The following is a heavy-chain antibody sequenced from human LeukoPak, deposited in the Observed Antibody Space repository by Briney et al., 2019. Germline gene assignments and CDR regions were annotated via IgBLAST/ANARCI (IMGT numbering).Heavy chain of an antibody. CDR1: GDSISSYY. Sequence: SETLSLTCNVSGDSISSYYWSWIRQPPEKELEWIGYIYYSGSSNYNPSLKSRVTMSVDTSKNQFSLDLTSVTAADTAVYYCARSPRSYYFDSWGLGTLVTVSP. CDR3: ARSPRSYYFDS. CDR2: IYYSGSS. D-gene: IGHD3-10*01. V-gene: IGHV4-59*08. J-gene: IGHJ4*02.